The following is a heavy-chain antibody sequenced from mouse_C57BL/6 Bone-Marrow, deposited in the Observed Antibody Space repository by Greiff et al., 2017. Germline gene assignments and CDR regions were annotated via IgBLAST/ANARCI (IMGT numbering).Heavy chain of an antibody. CDR1: GFSLTSYA. J-gene: IGHJ2*01. V-gene: IGHV2-9-1*01. Sequence: VQLQESGPGLVAPSQSLSITCTVSGFSLTSYAISWVRQPPGKGLEWLGVIWTGGGTNYNSALKSRLSISKDNSKSQVFLKMNSLQTDDTARYYCAPRDGSSPFYFDYWGQGTTLTVSS. CDR3: APRDGSSPFYFDY. CDR2: IWTGGGT. D-gene: IGHD1-1*01.